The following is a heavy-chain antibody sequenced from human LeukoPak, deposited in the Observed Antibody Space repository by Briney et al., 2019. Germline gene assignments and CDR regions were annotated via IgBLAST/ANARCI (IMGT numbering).Heavy chain of an antibody. CDR1: GFTFSSYA. D-gene: IGHD5-18*01. CDR2: ISYDGSNR. V-gene: IGHV3-30*01. CDR3: ARVGSGYSYGAYYFDY. Sequence: GGSLRLSCAASGFTFSSYAMHWVRQAPGKGLEWVAVISYDGSNRYYADSVKGRFTISRDNSKNTLYLQMNSLRAEDTAVYYCARVGSGYSYGAYYFDYWSQGTLVTVSS. J-gene: IGHJ4*02.